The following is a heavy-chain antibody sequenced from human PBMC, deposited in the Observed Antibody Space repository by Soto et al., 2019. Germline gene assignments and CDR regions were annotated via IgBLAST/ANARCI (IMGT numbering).Heavy chain of an antibody. CDR1: GGTFSSYA. CDR3: ARSRPPGDIVVVPAARFDY. D-gene: IGHD2-2*01. Sequence: QVQLVQSGAEVKKPGSSVKVSCKASGGTFSSYAISWVRQAPGQGLEWMGGIIPIFGTANYAQQFQGRVTITADESTRTDYMQMSSLRSEDTGVYYCARSRPPGDIVVVPAARFDYWGQGTLVTVSS. V-gene: IGHV1-69*01. CDR2: IIPIFGTA. J-gene: IGHJ4*02.